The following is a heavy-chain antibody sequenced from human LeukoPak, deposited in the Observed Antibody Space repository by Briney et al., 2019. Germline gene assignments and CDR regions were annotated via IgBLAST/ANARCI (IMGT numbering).Heavy chain of an antibody. CDR3: AWGRVDTAMVQFDP. CDR1: GGSISGSSYY. Sequence: SETLSLTCTVSGGSISGSSYYWGWIRQPPGKGLEWIGYIYYSGSTNYNPSLKSRVTISVDTSKNQFSLKLSSVTAADTAVYYCAWGRVDTAMVQFDPWGQGTLVTVSS. D-gene: IGHD5-18*01. V-gene: IGHV4-61*05. CDR2: IYYSGST. J-gene: IGHJ5*02.